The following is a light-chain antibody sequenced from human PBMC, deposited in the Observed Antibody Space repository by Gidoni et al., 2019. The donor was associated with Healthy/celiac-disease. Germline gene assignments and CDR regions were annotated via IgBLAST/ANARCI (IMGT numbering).Light chain of an antibody. CDR1: QSVSSY. V-gene: IGKV3-11*01. J-gene: IGKJ3*01. Sequence: EILLTQSPATLSLSPGERATLSCRASQSVSSYLAWYQQKPGQATRLLIYDASNRATGIPARFSGSGSGKEFTMTIRSLEPEDVAVYYCQQRSPPTFGPGTKVEIK. CDR2: DAS. CDR3: QQRSPPT.